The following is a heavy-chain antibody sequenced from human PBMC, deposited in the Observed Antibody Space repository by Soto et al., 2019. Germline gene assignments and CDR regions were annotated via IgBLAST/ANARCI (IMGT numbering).Heavy chain of an antibody. J-gene: IGHJ4*02. CDR1: GFSLSTSGVG. D-gene: IGHD3-9*01. CDR2: IYWDDDK. CDR3: AHGTIAYYDILTGRHTRFDY. V-gene: IGHV2-5*02. Sequence: QITLKESGPTLVKPTQTLTLTCTFSGFSLSTSGVGVGWIRQPPGKALEWLALIYWDDDKRYSPSLKSRLTITKDTSKNQVVLTMTNMDPVDTATYYCAHGTIAYYDILTGRHTRFDYWGQGTLVTVSS.